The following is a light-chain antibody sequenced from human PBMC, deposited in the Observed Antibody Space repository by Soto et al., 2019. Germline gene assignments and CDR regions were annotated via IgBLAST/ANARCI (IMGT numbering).Light chain of an antibody. V-gene: IGLV2-14*01. J-gene: IGLJ1*01. CDR3: SSYTSSSTRV. CDR1: SSDVRGYNY. Sequence: QSAPSPPASGSGSPGQSITISCPGTSSDVRGYNYVSWYQEHPGKAPKLMIYEVSNRPSGVSNRFSGFRSGNAASLTISGLQAEDEADYYCSSYTSSSTRVFGTGTKVTVL. CDR2: EVS.